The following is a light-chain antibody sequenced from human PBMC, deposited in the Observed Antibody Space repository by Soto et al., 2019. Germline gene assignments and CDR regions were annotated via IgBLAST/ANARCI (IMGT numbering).Light chain of an antibody. V-gene: IGLV3-21*02. CDR1: NIGIRS. CDR3: QVWDSGSDNNV. CDR2: DDN. Sequence: SYALTQPPSVSVAPGQPARIPCGGDNIGIRSVHWYQQKPGQAPVVVVYDDNDRPSGIPERFSGSNAGNTATLTISRVEAGDEADYYCQVWDSGSDNNVFGTGTKVTVL. J-gene: IGLJ1*01.